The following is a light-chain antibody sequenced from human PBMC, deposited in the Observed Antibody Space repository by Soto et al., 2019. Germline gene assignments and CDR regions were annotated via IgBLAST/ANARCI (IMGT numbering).Light chain of an antibody. CDR1: QSVSDNY. J-gene: IGKJ4*01. CDR3: QQYGHLPRT. CDR2: GAS. Sequence: IMLTMNTSALRCSRGECRSRWSRYSQSVSDNYLAWYQQRSGQAPRLVIYGASSRASAVPDRFSCSGSGPHITHACSRREPDDSVVYSCQQYGHLPRTFGGGTKVDIK. V-gene: IGKV3-20*01.